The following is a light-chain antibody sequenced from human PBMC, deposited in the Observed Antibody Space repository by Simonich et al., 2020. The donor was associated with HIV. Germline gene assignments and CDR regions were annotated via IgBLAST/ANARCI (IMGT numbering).Light chain of an antibody. Sequence: DIQMTQSPSTLSASVGDRVTITCRASQSISNCLAWYQQKPGKAPKLLIYEASSLPSVVPSRFSGSGSGTEFTLTISSLQPDDFATYYCQQLNSYPPTFGQGTKVEIK. CDR3: QQLNSYPPT. V-gene: IGKV1-5*03. CDR2: EAS. CDR1: QSISNC. J-gene: IGKJ1*01.